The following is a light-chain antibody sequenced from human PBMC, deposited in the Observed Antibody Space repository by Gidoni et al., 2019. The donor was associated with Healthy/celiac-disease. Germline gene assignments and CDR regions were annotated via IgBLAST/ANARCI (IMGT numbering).Light chain of an antibody. CDR3: QSYDSSVPV. V-gene: IGLV1-40*01. Sequence: QSVLTQPPSVSGAPGQRVTISCTGSSSNIGAGYDVHWYQQLPGTAPKLLIYGNSNRPSGVPDRFSGSKSGTSASLAITGLQAEDEADYYCQSYDSSVPVFGGGTKLTVL. J-gene: IGLJ2*01. CDR1: SSNIGAGYD. CDR2: GNS.